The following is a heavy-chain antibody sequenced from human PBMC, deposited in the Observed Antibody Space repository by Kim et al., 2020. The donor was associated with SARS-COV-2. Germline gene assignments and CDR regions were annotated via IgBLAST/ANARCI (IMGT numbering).Heavy chain of an antibody. J-gene: IGHJ6*02. D-gene: IGHD3-10*01. V-gene: IGHV3-30*13. CDR2: SNN. Sequence: SNNCDGGSVKSRFTNSRDNSKNRLYLQMNGLGGEDTAVYYCARGSYGMDVWGQGTTVTVSS. CDR3: ARGSYGMDV.